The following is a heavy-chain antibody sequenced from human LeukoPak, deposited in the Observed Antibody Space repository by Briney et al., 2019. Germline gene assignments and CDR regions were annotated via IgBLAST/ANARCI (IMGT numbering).Heavy chain of an antibody. Sequence: GGSLRLSCAASGFTFSSYGMHWVRQAPGKGLEWVAVISYDGSNKYYADSVKGRFTISRDDSKNTAYLQMNSLKTEDTAVYYCTSRGPIGVTGSTVDYWGQGTLVTVSS. V-gene: IGHV3-30*03. CDR2: ISYDGSNK. J-gene: IGHJ4*02. CDR3: TSRGPIGVTGSTVDY. D-gene: IGHD6-19*01. CDR1: GFTFSSYG.